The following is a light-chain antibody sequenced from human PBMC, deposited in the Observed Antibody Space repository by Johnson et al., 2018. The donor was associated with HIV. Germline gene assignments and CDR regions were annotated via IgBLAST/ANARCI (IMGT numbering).Light chain of an antibody. CDR1: SSNIGHSY. CDR2: ENN. J-gene: IGLJ1*01. Sequence: QSVLTQPPSVSAAPGQKVTISCSGSSSNIGHSYVSWFQQLPGTAPKLLIYENNKRPSGIPARFSGSQSGTSATLGITGLQPGDEADYYCGTWDSSMRAGGVFGPGTKVTVL. V-gene: IGLV1-51*02. CDR3: GTWDSSMRAGGV.